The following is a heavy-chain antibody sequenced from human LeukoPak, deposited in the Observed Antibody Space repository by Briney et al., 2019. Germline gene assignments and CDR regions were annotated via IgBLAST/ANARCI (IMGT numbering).Heavy chain of an antibody. CDR1: GFTFTSYS. D-gene: IGHD1-26*01. Sequence: GGSLRLSCAASGFTFTSYSMNWVRQAPGKGLEWVSTISGGGGSTYYADSVKGRFTISRDNSKNTLYLQVNSRRAEDTAVYYCAKGGKWDVTPFDYWGQGTLVTVSS. CDR3: AKGGKWDVTPFDY. CDR2: ISGGGGST. V-gene: IGHV3-23*01. J-gene: IGHJ4*02.